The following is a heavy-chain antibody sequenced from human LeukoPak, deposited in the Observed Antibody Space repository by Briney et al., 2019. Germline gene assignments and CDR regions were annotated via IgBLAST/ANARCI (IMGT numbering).Heavy chain of an antibody. CDR2: IYYSGST. CDR3: VRTRGSSYYYMDV. V-gene: IGHV4-31*03. Sequence: SETLSLTCTVSGDSISSGGYYWGWIRQHPGKGLEWIGYIYYSGSTYYNPSLKSRITISVDTSKNQFSLNLTDVTAADTAVYYCVRTRGSSYYYMDVWGKGTTVTVSS. D-gene: IGHD6-6*01. J-gene: IGHJ6*03. CDR1: GDSISSGGYY.